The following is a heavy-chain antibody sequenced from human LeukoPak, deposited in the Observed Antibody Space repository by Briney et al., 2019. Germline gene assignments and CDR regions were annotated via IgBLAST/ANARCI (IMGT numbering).Heavy chain of an antibody. CDR2: IVVGSGNT. CDR1: GFTFTSSA. D-gene: IGHD3-10*01. Sequence: TSVKVSCKASGFTFTSSAMQWVRQARGQRLEWIGWIVVGSGNTSYAQKFQERVTITRDMSTSTAYMELSSLRSEDTAVYYCAADVLRGSGSFVSVYWGQGTLVTVSS. CDR3: AADVLRGSGSFVSVY. V-gene: IGHV1-58*02. J-gene: IGHJ4*02.